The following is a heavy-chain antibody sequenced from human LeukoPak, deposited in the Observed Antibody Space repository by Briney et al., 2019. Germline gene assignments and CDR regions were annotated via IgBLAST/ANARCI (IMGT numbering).Heavy chain of an antibody. J-gene: IGHJ5*02. Sequence: SETVSLTCTVSGGSISSYYWSWIRQPPGKGLEWIGYIYNSGSTNYNPSLKSRVTISVDTSKNQFSLKLSSVTAADTAVYYCARGLAAAGTGNWFDPWGQGTGVTVSS. CDR1: GGSISSYY. D-gene: IGHD6-13*01. CDR2: IYNSGST. V-gene: IGHV4-59*01. CDR3: ARGLAAAGTGNWFDP.